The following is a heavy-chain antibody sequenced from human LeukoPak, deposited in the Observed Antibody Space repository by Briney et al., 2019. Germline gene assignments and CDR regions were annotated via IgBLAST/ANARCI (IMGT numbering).Heavy chain of an antibody. CDR3: ARDGGAALSLDI. D-gene: IGHD3-16*01. Sequence: ASAKVSCKASGYTFTGYYMHWVRQAPGQGLEWMGWINPNSGGTNYAQKFQGRVTMTRDTSISTAYMELSRLRSEDTAVYYCARDGGAALSLDIWGQGTMVTVSS. CDR1: GYTFTGYY. J-gene: IGHJ3*02. V-gene: IGHV1-2*02. CDR2: INPNSGGT.